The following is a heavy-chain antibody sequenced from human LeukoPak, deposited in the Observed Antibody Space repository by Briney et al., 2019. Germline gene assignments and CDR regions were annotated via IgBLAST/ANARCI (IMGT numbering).Heavy chain of an antibody. D-gene: IGHD6-6*01. CDR1: GGSISSYY. J-gene: IGHJ5*02. CDR2: IYYSGGT. CDR3: ARQYSSSSGWFEP. Sequence: PSETLSLTCTVSGGSISSYYWSWIRQPPGKGLEWIGYIYYSGGTNYNPSLKSRVTMSVDTSKNQFSLNLTSVTAADTAVYYCARQYSSSSGWFEPCGHGTLVTVSS. V-gene: IGHV4-59*01.